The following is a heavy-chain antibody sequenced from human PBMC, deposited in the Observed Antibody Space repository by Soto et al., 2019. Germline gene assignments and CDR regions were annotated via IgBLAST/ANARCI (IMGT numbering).Heavy chain of an antibody. D-gene: IGHD3-3*01. CDR2: ISNSGSTI. Sequence: GGSLRLSCAASGFTFSDHYMSWIRQAPGKGLEWVSYISNSGSTIHYADSVKGRFTVSRDNAKNSLYLQMNSLRAEDTAVYYCARDFWSGDCQFDYWGQGTLVTVSS. J-gene: IGHJ4*02. CDR3: ARDFWSGDCQFDY. CDR1: GFTFSDHY. V-gene: IGHV3-11*01.